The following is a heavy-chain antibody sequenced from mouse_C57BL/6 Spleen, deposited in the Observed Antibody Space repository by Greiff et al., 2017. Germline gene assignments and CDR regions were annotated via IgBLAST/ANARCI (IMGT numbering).Heavy chain of an antibody. CDR1: GYTFTSYW. D-gene: IGHD3-1*01. Sequence: QVQLQQPGTELVKPGASVKLSCKASGYTFTSYWMHWVKRRPGQGLKWIGNINPSNGGTTYNEKFKSKATLTVDKSSSTAYMQLSSLTSEASAVYYCARAGWDWYFDVWGTGTTVTVSS. CDR2: INPSNGGT. J-gene: IGHJ1*03. V-gene: IGHV1-53*01. CDR3: ARAGWDWYFDV.